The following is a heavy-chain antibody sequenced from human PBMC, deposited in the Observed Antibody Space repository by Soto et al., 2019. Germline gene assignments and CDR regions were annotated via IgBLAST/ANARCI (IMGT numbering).Heavy chain of an antibody. CDR2: INSAGTT. CDR1: GFTFTTYA. Sequence: EVQLLESGGGLVQPGGSLRLSCAASGFTFTTYAMTWVHQAPGKGLEWVSAINSAGTTYYADSVKGRFTISRDNAKNTLSLQMNDLKADDAAVYYCARDWYEDYWGRGTLVTVSS. J-gene: IGHJ4*02. CDR3: ARDWYEDY. V-gene: IGHV3-23*01. D-gene: IGHD6-13*01.